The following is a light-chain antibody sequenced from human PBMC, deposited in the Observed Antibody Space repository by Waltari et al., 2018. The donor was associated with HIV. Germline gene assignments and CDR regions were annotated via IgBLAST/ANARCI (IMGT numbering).Light chain of an antibody. CDR2: EVT. V-gene: IGLV2-14*01. CDR3: SSYTPTSTVV. CDR1: NSDVGGYNY. J-gene: IGLJ2*01. Sequence: QSALTQPASVSGSPGQSITISCIGTNSDVGGYNYVSWYQQHPGKAPKLLIYEVTNRPSGSSNRVSGSKSGNTASLTISGLQAEDEADYYCSSYTPTSTVVFGGGTKLTVL.